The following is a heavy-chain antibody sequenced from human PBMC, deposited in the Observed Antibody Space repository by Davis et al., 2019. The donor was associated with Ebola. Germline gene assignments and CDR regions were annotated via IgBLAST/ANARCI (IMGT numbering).Heavy chain of an antibody. J-gene: IGHJ4*02. Sequence: GGSLRLSCAASGFTFSSYSMNWVRQAPGKGLEWVSSISSSSSYIYYADSVKCRFTISRDNAKNSLYLQMNSLRAEDTAVYYCAYGVFDYGGAFDYWGQGTLVTVSS. V-gene: IGHV3-21*01. CDR3: AYGVFDYGGAFDY. D-gene: IGHD4-23*01. CDR1: GFTFSSYS. CDR2: ISSSSSYI.